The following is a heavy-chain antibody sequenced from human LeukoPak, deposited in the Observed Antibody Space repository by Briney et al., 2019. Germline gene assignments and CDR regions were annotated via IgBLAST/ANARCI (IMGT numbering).Heavy chain of an antibody. CDR3: AREGPGIPSRSTTFDY. V-gene: IGHV3-30*02. Sequence: GGSLRLSCAASGFTFNTYGMHWVRQAPGKGLDWVAFIRFDGSNKYYADSVKGRFTISRDNSKNTLYLEMNSLRAEDTAVYFCAREGPGIPSRSTTFDYWGQGTLVTVSS. J-gene: IGHJ4*02. D-gene: IGHD3-16*02. CDR2: IRFDGSNK. CDR1: GFTFNTYG.